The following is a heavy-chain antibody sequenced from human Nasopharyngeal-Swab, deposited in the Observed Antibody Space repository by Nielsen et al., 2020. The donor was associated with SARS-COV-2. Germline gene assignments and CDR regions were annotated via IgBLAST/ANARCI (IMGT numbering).Heavy chain of an antibody. J-gene: IGHJ6*02. CDR1: GFTFSSYA. D-gene: IGHD4-23*01. CDR2: ISYDGSNK. Sequence: GGSLRLSCAASGFTFSSYAMHWVRQAPGKGLEWVAVISYDGSNKYYADSVKGRFTISRDNSKNTLYLQMNSLRAGDTAVYYCARDDTVVSPWSYYYYGMDVWGQGTTVTVSS. CDR3: ARDDTVVSPWSYYYYGMDV. V-gene: IGHV3-30-3*01.